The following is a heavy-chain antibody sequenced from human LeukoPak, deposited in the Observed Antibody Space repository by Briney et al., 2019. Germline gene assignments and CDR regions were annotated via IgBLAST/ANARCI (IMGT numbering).Heavy chain of an antibody. V-gene: IGHV4-4*02. CDR3: ARARGYWYSSGRAWFDP. D-gene: IGHD6-19*01. Sequence: NPSGTLSLTCAVSGGSISSSNWWSWVRQPPGKGLEWIGEIYHSGSTNYNPSLKSRVTISVDKSKNQFSLKLSSVTAADTAVYYCARARGYWYSSGRAWFDPWGQGTLVTVSS. CDR1: GGSISSSNW. CDR2: IYHSGST. J-gene: IGHJ5*02.